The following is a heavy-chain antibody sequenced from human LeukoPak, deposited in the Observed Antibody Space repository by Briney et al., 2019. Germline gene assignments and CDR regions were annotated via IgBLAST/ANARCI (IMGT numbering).Heavy chain of an antibody. CDR3: ARDEIYYDILTGYRHFDY. CDR1: GFTYSGYW. J-gene: IGHJ4*02. V-gene: IGHV3-7*01. D-gene: IGHD3-9*01. Sequence: GGSLRLSCEASGFTYSGYWMSWVRQAPGKGLEWVASIKQDGSEKKYLDSVKGRFTISRDNAKNSMYLRMNSLRAEDTAVYYCARDEIYYDILTGYRHFDYWGQGTPVTVFS. CDR2: IKQDGSEK.